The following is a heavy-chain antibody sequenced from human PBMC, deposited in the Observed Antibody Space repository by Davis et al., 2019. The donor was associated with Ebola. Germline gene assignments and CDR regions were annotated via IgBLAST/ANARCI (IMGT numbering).Heavy chain of an antibody. CDR1: GFTFSSYW. Sequence: GGSLRLSCTASGFTFSSYWMSWVRQAPGKGLEWVSGISWNSVGIGYADSVKGRFTISRDNARNSVYLQMNSLRAEDLALYYCTRQYCSSSSCQGGFDYWGQGTLVIVSS. D-gene: IGHD2-2*01. J-gene: IGHJ4*02. CDR2: ISWNSVGI. CDR3: TRQYCSSSSCQGGFDY. V-gene: IGHV3-9*03.